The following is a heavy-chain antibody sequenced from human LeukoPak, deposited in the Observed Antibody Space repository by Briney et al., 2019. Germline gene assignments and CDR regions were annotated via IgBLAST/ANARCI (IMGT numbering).Heavy chain of an antibody. CDR3: ARGARYYDSSGSKPFDP. V-gene: IGHV4-30-4*01. J-gene: IGHJ5*02. CDR1: GGSISSGDYY. D-gene: IGHD3-22*01. Sequence: SQTLSLTCTVSGGSISSGDYYWSWLRQPPGKGLEWIGYIYYSGSTYYNPSLKSRVTISVDTSKNQFSLKLSSVTAADTAVYYCARGARYYDSSGSKPFDPWGQGTLVTVSS. CDR2: IYYSGST.